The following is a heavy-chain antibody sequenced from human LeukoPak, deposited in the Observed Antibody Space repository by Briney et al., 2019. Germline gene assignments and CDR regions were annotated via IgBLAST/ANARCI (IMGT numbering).Heavy chain of an antibody. Sequence: SVTLSLTCTVSGGSISYYYWNWIRQPAGKGLEWIGRIYTSGRTYYHPALKSPVSMSVDTSKNQFSLKLSSVTAADTAVYYCARALGAFDIWGQGTMVTVSS. V-gene: IGHV4-4*07. CDR2: IYTSGRT. CDR3: ARALGAFDI. J-gene: IGHJ3*02. CDR1: GGSISYYY.